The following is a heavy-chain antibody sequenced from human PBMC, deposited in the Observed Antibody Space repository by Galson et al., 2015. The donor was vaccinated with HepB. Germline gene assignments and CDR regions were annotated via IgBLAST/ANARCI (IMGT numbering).Heavy chain of an antibody. V-gene: IGHV4-34*01. CDR3: ARGIEGRAMTTVTGSRSFAGNYYYYMDV. CDR2: INHSGST. D-gene: IGHD4-11*01. J-gene: IGHJ6*03. CDR1: GGSFSGYY. Sequence: ETLSLTCTVYGGSFSGYYWSWIRQPPGKGLEWIGEINHSGSTNYNPSLKSRVTISVDTSKNQFSLKLSSVTAADTAVYYCARGIEGRAMTTVTGSRSFAGNYYYYMDVWGKGTTVTVSS.